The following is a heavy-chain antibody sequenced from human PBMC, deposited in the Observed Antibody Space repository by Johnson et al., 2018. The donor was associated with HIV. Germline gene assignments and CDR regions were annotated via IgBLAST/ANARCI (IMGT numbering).Heavy chain of an antibody. V-gene: IGHV3-13*01. D-gene: IGHD3-22*01. Sequence: VQLVESGGGLVQPGGSLRLSCAASGFTFSSYDMHWVRQATGKGLEWVSAIGTAGDTYYPGSVKGRFTISRENAKNSLYLQMNSLGAGDTAVYYCARGARDDSSGSFAFDIWGQGTMVTVSS. CDR1: GFTFSSYD. CDR3: ARGARDDSSGSFAFDI. CDR2: IGTAGDT. J-gene: IGHJ3*02.